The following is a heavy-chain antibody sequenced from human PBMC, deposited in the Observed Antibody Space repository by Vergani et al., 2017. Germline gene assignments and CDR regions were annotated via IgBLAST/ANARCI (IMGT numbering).Heavy chain of an antibody. D-gene: IGHD2-21*01. J-gene: IGHJ4*02. CDR2: IYDSGDT. V-gene: IGHV4-59*13. Sequence: QVQLQESGPGLVKPSETLSLTCSVSGDSMNTYYWTWIRQPPGKGLEWIGYIYDSGDTKYNPSLKSRVTRSLDTSKNQFSLNLYSVTAADTAGYYCERGALWWLRQIDSWGQGTLVTVSS. CDR1: GDSMNTYY. CDR3: ERGALWWLRQIDS.